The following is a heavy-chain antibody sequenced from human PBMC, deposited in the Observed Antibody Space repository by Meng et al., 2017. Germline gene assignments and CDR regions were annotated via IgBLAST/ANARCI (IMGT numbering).Heavy chain of an antibody. Sequence: QGRRRESGPGLVKPSGTLSLTCAVSGGSISSSNWWSWVRQPPGKGLEWIGEIYHSGSTNYNPSLKSRVTISVDKSKNQFSLKLSSVTAADTAVYYCARAGVGYYDSSGPYSYWGQGTLVTVSS. CDR2: IYHSGST. CDR1: GGSISSSNW. CDR3: ARAGVGYYDSSGPYSY. V-gene: IGHV4-4*02. D-gene: IGHD3-22*01. J-gene: IGHJ4*02.